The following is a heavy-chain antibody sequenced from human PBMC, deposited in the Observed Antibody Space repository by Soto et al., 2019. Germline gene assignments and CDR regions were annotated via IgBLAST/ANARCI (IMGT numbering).Heavy chain of an antibody. CDR3: ARSCHSSSFRCYGMDF. CDR1: GYSLTSYW. V-gene: IGHV5-10-1*01. Sequence: PGESLKISCKGSGYSLTSYWINWVRQMAWKGLEWVGRIDPSDSYTNYSPSFQGHVTISAHKSISTAYLPWSSLKASDTAMYYCARSCHSSSFRCYGMDFSAQGTTVIASS. J-gene: IGHJ6*02. CDR2: IDPSDSYT. D-gene: IGHD6-6*01.